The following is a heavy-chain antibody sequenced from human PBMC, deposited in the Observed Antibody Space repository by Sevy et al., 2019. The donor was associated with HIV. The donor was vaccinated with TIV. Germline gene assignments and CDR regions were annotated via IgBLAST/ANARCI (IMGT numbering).Heavy chain of an antibody. V-gene: IGHV3-53*01. CDR1: GFTVSSVY. J-gene: IGHJ3*02. D-gene: IGHD6-19*01. CDR3: ARESGYSSSPGALHI. Sequence: GGSLRLSCAASGFTVSSVYMSWVRQAPGKGLEWVSLIYDAGSTYFADSVEGRFTISRDDSKNTLYLQMNSLRAEDTAVYFCARESGYSSSPGALHIWGQGTMVTVSS. CDR2: IYDAGST.